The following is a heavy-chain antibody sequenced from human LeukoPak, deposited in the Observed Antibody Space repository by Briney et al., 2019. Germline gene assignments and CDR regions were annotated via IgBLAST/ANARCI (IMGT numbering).Heavy chain of an antibody. CDR3: AASWYDSSGYYPPGY. V-gene: IGHV3-64*01. J-gene: IGHJ4*02. Sequence: PGGSLRLSCVASGFTFSNYAMHWVRQAPGKGLEFVSAITANGDNTYYANSVKGRFTISRDNSKNTLFLQMGSLRAEDMAVYYCAASWYDSSGYYPPGYWGQGTLVTVSS. D-gene: IGHD3-22*01. CDR2: ITANGDNT. CDR1: GFTFSNYA.